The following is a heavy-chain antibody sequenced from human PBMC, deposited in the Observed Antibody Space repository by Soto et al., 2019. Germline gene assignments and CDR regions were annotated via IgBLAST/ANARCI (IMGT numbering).Heavy chain of an antibody. CDR3: AKDIYSSGWYGGYYYYYGMDV. CDR2: ISYDGSNK. J-gene: IGHJ6*02. V-gene: IGHV3-30*18. CDR1: GFTFSSYG. D-gene: IGHD6-19*01. Sequence: GGSLRLSCAASGFTFSSYGMHWVRQAPGKGLEWVAVISYDGSNKYYADSVKGRFTISRDNSNNTLYLQMNSLRAEDTAVYYCAKDIYSSGWYGGYYYYYGMDVWGQGTTVTVSS.